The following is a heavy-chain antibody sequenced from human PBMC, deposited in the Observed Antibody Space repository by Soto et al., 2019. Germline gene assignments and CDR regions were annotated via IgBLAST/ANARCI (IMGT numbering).Heavy chain of an antibody. J-gene: IGHJ6*02. V-gene: IGHV4-34*01. CDR1: GGSFSGYY. CDR3: ARRRSITMVRGVSGMDV. D-gene: IGHD3-10*01. Sequence: SETLSLTCAVYGGSFSGYYWSWIRQPPGKGLEWIGEINHSGSTNYYPSLKSRVTISVDTSKNQFSLKLSSVTAADTAVYYCARRRSITMVRGVSGMDVWGQGTTVTVSS. CDR2: INHSGST.